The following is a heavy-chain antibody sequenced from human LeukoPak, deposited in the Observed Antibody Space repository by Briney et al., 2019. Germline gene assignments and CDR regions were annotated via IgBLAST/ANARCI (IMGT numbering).Heavy chain of an antibody. Sequence: GGSLRLSCAASGXTFSSYSVKWVRQAPGKGLEWVSSISSSGSYIYYADSVKGRFTISRDNAKNSLYLQMNSLRAEDTAVYYCARAQDGSGYDILTGYYSFDYWGQGILVTVSS. D-gene: IGHD3-9*01. CDR2: ISSSGSYI. J-gene: IGHJ4*02. CDR1: GXTFSSYS. CDR3: ARAQDGSGYDILTGYYSFDY. V-gene: IGHV3-21*01.